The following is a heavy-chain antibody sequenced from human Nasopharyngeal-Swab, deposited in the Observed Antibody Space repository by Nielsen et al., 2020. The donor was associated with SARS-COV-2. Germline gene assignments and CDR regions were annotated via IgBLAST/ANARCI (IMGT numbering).Heavy chain of an antibody. Sequence: VRQDPGKGLEWLSYISTRGDTVYYTDSVKGRFTISRDNAENSLYLQMNSLRDEDTAVYYCARDRWSGGIVVVPASKDVWGKGTTVTVSS. J-gene: IGHJ6*04. CDR3: ARDRWSGGIVVVPASKDV. D-gene: IGHD2-2*01. V-gene: IGHV3-48*02. CDR2: ISTRGDTV.